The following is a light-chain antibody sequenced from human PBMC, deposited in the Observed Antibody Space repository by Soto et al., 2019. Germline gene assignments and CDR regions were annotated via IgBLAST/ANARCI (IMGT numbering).Light chain of an antibody. CDR2: EVT. Sequence: QSALTQPASVSGSPGQSITISCTTSSSDFGTYNFVSWYQQHPGKAPKLMLYEVTRRPSEVSNRFSGSQSGNTASLTISGLQADDEADYYCSSSIHPNTLVFGGGTKLTVL. CDR1: SSDFGTYNF. J-gene: IGLJ3*02. V-gene: IGLV2-23*02. CDR3: SSSIHPNTLV.